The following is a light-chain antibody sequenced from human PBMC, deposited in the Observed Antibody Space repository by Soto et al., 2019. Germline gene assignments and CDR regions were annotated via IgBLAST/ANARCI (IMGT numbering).Light chain of an antibody. V-gene: IGLV4-60*02. CDR3: ETWDSNTRV. J-gene: IGLJ3*02. CDR1: SGHISYA. CDR2: LEGSGSY. Sequence: QLVLTQSSSASASLESSVKLTCTLSSGHISYAIAWHQQQPGKAPRYLMKLEGSGSYNKGSGVPDRFSGSSSGADRYLTISNLQFEDEADYYCETWDSNTRVFGGGTKLTVL.